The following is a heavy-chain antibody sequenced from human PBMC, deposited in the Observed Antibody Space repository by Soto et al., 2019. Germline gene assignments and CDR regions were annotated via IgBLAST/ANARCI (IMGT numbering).Heavy chain of an antibody. CDR1: GGSFSGYY. CDR3: ARRRFTSTTVTTFGY. J-gene: IGHJ4*02. Sequence: TSETLSLTCAVYGGSFSGYYWSLIRQPPGKGLEWIGEINHSGSTNYNPSLKSRVTISVDTSKNQFSLKLSSVTAADTAVYYCARRRFTSTTVTTFGYWGQGTLVTVSS. V-gene: IGHV4-34*01. CDR2: INHSGST. D-gene: IGHD4-17*01.